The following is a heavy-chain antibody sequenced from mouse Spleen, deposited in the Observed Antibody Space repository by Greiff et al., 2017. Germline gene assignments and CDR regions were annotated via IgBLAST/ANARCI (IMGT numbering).Heavy chain of an antibody. V-gene: IGHV14-1*01. CDR2: IDPEDGDT. CDR3: TTDYGRAWFAY. Sequence: VQLQQSGAELVRPGASVKLSCTASGFNIKDYYMHWVKQRPEQGLEWIGRIDPEDGDTEYAPKFQGKATMTADTSSNTAYLQLSSLTSEDTAVYYCTTDYGRAWFAYWGQGTLVTVSA. J-gene: IGHJ3*01. CDR1: GFNIKDYY. D-gene: IGHD1-1*01.